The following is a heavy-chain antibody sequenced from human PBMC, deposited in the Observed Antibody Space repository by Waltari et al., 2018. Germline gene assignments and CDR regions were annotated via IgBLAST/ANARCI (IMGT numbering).Heavy chain of an antibody. Sequence: QVQLVQSGAEVTKPGASMNVSCKTFGFNFTDYFFTWVRQAPGPGLEFMGWVNPNNGDSGSTPRFQGMVTLTTDTSSSTAYMELSDLRFDDTAIYYCARYFCSITSSCHTDVWGLGTLVTVSS. D-gene: IGHD6-13*01. V-gene: IGHV1-2*02. CDR1: GFNFTDYF. J-gene: IGHJ4*02. CDR3: ARYFCSITSSCHTDV. CDR2: VNPNNGDS.